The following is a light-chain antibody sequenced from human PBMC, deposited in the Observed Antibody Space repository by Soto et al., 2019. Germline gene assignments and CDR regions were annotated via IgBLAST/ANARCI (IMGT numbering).Light chain of an antibody. V-gene: IGKV1-5*03. Sequence: DIQMTQSPSNLSASVGDRVTITCRASQSISSWLAWYQQKPGKAPKLLIYKASSLESGVPSRFSGSGSGTVFTLTIRSLQPDDFATYYCKQYNSYSVTFGVGTKVDIK. CDR1: QSISSW. J-gene: IGKJ4*01. CDR2: KAS. CDR3: KQYNSYSVT.